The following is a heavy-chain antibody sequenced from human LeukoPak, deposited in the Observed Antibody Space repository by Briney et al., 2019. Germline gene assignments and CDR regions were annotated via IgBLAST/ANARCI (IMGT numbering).Heavy chain of an antibody. CDR1: AFTFSNYW. D-gene: IGHD4-23*01. J-gene: IGHJ4*02. CDR3: ARDRGYSSFDY. V-gene: IGHV3-7*01. Sequence: GGSLRLSCAASAFTFSNYWMSWVRQAPGKRLEWVANIKEDGSEINYVDSVKGRFTISRDNAKNSLYLQMNSLTVDDTAVYYCARDRGYSSFDYWGQGTLVTVSS. CDR2: IKEDGSEI.